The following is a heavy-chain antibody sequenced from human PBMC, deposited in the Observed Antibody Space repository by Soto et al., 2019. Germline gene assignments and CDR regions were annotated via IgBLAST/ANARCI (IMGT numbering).Heavy chain of an antibody. D-gene: IGHD3-9*01. J-gene: IGHJ4*02. Sequence: EVQLVESGGGLVKPGGSLRLSFAASGFTFSNAWMSWVRQAPGKGLEWVGRIKSKTDGGTTDYAAPVKGRFTISRDDXXNXMXXQMNSLKPQGTDVYYCTTDRRDDDILSGWEYYFDYWGQGTLVTVSS. CDR1: GFTFSNAW. CDR3: TTDRRDDDILSGWEYYFDY. V-gene: IGHV3-15*01. CDR2: IKSKTDGGTT.